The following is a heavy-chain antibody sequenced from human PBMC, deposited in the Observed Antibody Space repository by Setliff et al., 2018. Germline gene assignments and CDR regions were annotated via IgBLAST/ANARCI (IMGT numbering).Heavy chain of an antibody. Sequence: SETLSLTCTVSGASLRSGSAYWGWLRQSAGKGLEWIGRVYTDGTTNYNPSLNSRVTISIDTAKKQFSLRLSSVTAADTAVYYCARVDFTMLQGVLGQWGQGTLVTVSS. D-gene: IGHD3-10*01. CDR3: ARVDFTMLQGVLGQ. CDR1: GASLRSGSAY. V-gene: IGHV4-61*02. J-gene: IGHJ1*01. CDR2: VYTDGTT.